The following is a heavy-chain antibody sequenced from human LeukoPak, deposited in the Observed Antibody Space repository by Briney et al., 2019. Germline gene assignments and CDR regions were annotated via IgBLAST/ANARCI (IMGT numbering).Heavy chain of an antibody. D-gene: IGHD3-22*01. CDR3: AREKSDYFDGSGYALDFDY. CDR1: GFTFSTYE. V-gene: IGHV3-48*03. CDR2: ISSSGGTI. Sequence: GGSLRLSCAASGFTFSTYEMNWVRQAPGKGPEWVSYISSSGGTIYYTDSVKGRFTISRDNAKNSLHLQMNSLRAEDTAVYYCAREKSDYFDGSGYALDFDYWGQGTLVTVSS. J-gene: IGHJ4*02.